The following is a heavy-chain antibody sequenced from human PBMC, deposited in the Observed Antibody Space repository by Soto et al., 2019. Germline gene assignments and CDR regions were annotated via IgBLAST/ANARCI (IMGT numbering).Heavy chain of an antibody. D-gene: IGHD7-27*01. Sequence: QVQLVQSGAEVKKPGASVKVSCKAAAYTFTSYDINWVRQATGQDFEWMGWMNPNNGNTAYAQKFQGRVTMTRDTSKGTAFMELSSLTSEDPAVYYCARGPRNWGVDYWGQGTLVTVSS. CDR2: MNPNNGNT. CDR1: AYTFTSYD. V-gene: IGHV1-8*01. CDR3: ARGPRNWGVDY. J-gene: IGHJ4*02.